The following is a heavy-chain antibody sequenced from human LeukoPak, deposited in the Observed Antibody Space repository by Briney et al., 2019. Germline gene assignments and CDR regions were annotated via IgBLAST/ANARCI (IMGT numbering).Heavy chain of an antibody. CDR2: IIPIFGTT. CDR3: ARGGYSYGYWFDP. CDR1: GGTLSSYA. V-gene: IGHV1-69*05. J-gene: IGHJ5*02. Sequence: SVKVSCKASGGTLSSYAISWVRQAPGQGLEWMGGIIPIFGTTNYAQKFQGRVTITTDESTSTAYMELSSLRSEDTAVYYCARGGYSYGYWFDPWGQGTLVTVSS. D-gene: IGHD5-18*01.